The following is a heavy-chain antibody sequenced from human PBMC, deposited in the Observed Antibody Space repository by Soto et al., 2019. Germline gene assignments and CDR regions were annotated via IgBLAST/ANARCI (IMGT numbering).Heavy chain of an antibody. D-gene: IGHD5-12*01. CDR3: ARALQRGYSRALFDS. CDR1: GFDFSMSG. Sequence: QVHVVESGGGVVQPGRSLRLSCAASGFDFSMSGMHWVRQAPGKGLEWVALIWNSGSPQYYGDSVKGRFTISRDKSKNMVYLQMSNLRAEDTGVYYGARALQRGYSRALFDSWGQGALVTVSS. V-gene: IGHV3-33*01. CDR2: IWNSGSPQ. J-gene: IGHJ5*01.